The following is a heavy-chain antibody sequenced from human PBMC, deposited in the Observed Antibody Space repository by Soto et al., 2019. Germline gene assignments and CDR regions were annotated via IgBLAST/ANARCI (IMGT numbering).Heavy chain of an antibody. D-gene: IGHD2-2*02. CDR1: DGSSSSYY. CDR3: AKGQLYQFEVFAI. J-gene: IGHJ3*02. V-gene: IGHV4-59*01. Sequence: SEPLSLTCTVADGSSSSYYWSWIRQPPGKGLEWIGYVYYSGSTTYNPSLKSRVTMSVDTSKNQFSLKLSSVTAADTAVYYCAKGQLYQFEVFAIRGHGTSVPVS. CDR2: VYYSGST.